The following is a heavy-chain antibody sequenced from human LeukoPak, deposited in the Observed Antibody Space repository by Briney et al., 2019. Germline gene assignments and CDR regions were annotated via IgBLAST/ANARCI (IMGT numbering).Heavy chain of an antibody. J-gene: IGHJ6*03. CDR2: MYYSGST. Sequence: SETLSLTCTVSGGSIRSNYWSWIRQPPGKGLEWIGYMYYSGSTNYNPSLKSRVTISVDTSKNQFSLKLSSVTAADTAVYYCARGGLSYYYMDVWGKGTTVTISS. V-gene: IGHV4-59*01. CDR3: ARGGLSYYYMDV. CDR1: GGSIRSNY.